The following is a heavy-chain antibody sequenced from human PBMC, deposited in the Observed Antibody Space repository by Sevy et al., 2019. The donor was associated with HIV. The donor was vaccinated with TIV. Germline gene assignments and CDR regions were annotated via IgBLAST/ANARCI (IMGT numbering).Heavy chain of an antibody. D-gene: IGHD6-6*01. V-gene: IGHV3-21*01. CDR1: GFTFNVYS. J-gene: IGHJ4*02. CDR3: ARDFREYSSSSKYYFDY. Sequence: GGSLRLSCATSGFTFNVYSMYWVRQAPGKGLEWVSSISSSNNYIYYADSLKGRFTISRDNAKNSLYLQMNSLRAEDTAGYYCARDFREYSSSSKYYFDYWGQGILVTVSS. CDR2: ISSSNNYI.